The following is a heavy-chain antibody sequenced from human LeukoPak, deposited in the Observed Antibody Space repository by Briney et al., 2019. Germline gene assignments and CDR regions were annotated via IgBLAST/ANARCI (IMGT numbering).Heavy chain of an antibody. D-gene: IGHD2-15*01. Sequence: GRSLRLSCIASGFTFNDHAMHWVRQPPGKGLEWVSSISWSSDGIVYAGPVKGRFTNSRDNAKNSLYLQMDSLRVEDMAIYYCVKEVRGSGFLDRWGQGTLITVSP. V-gene: IGHV3-9*03. CDR2: ISWSSDGI. CDR1: GFTFNDHA. CDR3: VKEVRGSGFLDR. J-gene: IGHJ5*02.